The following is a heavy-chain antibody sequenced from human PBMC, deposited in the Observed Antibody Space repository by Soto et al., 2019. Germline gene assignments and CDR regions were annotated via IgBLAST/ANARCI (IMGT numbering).Heavy chain of an antibody. D-gene: IGHD3-16*01. CDR2: ISAYNGNT. CDR1: GYSFTNFD. Sequence: QVQLVQSGAEVKKPRASVKVSCKTSGYSFTNFDISWVRQAPGQGIEWMGWISAYNGNTNYAQNFKGRVTMTTDTSTSTANMELRSLRSDDTAVYYCERGGTPIDYWGQGTLVTVSS. J-gene: IGHJ4*02. CDR3: ERGGTPIDY. V-gene: IGHV1-18*01.